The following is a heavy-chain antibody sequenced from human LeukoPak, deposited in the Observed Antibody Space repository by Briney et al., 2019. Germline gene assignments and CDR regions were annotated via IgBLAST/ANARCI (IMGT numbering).Heavy chain of an antibody. Sequence: SETLSLTCTVSGGSISSSSYYWGWIRQPPGKGLEWIGYIYYSGSTKYNPSLKSRVTISVDTSKNQFSLKLSSVTAADTAVYYCARGARAGYNLEPFDYWGQGTLVTVSS. CDR2: IYYSGST. J-gene: IGHJ4*02. D-gene: IGHD5-24*01. V-gene: IGHV4-61*05. CDR3: ARGARAGYNLEPFDY. CDR1: GGSISSSSYY.